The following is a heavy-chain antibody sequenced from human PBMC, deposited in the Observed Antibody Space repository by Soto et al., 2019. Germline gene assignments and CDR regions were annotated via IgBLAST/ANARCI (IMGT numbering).Heavy chain of an antibody. Sequence: SETLSLTCTVSGGSISSYYWSWIRQPAGKGLEWIGRIYTSGSTNYNPSLKSRVTMSVDTSKNQFSLKLSSVTAADTAVYYCARGVPDYYDSSGYYFSQGCFDLWGQGTLVTVSS. D-gene: IGHD3-22*01. CDR1: GGSISSYY. V-gene: IGHV4-4*07. CDR3: ARGVPDYYDSSGYYFSQGCFDL. J-gene: IGHJ5*02. CDR2: IYTSGST.